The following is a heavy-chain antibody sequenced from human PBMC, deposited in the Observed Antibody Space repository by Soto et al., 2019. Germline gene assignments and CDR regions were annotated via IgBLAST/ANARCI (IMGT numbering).Heavy chain of an antibody. CDR1: GGSISSGSYY. V-gene: IGHV4-39*01. D-gene: IGHD3-16*02. Sequence: SDTLSLTCTASGGSISSGSYYWGWIRQPPGKGLEWIGSIYYSGSTYYNPSLKSRVTISVDTSKNQFSLKLSSVTAADTAVYYCARHQYYDYIWGSYRPFDYWGQGTLVTSPQ. J-gene: IGHJ4*02. CDR2: IYYSGST. CDR3: ARHQYYDYIWGSYRPFDY.